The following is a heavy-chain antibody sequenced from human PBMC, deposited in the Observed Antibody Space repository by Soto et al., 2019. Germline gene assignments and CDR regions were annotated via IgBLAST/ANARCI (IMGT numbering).Heavy chain of an antibody. V-gene: IGHV4-34*01. D-gene: IGHD3-10*01. Sequence: QVQLQQWGAGLLKPSETLSLTCAVYGGSFSGYYWSWIRQPPGKGLEWIGEINHSGSTNYNPSLNSRVTISVDTSKNQFSLKLSSVTAADTAVYYCAREGNYYGSGSYYNPDTGYYYMDVWGKGTTVTVSS. CDR1: GGSFSGYY. J-gene: IGHJ6*03. CDR3: AREGNYYGSGSYYNPDTGYYYMDV. CDR2: INHSGST.